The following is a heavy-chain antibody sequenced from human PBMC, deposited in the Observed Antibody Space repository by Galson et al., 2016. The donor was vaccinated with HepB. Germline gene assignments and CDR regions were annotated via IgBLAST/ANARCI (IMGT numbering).Heavy chain of an antibody. J-gene: IGHJ4*02. CDR1: GYSFTTYW. CDR2: IYPGDSDT. Sequence: SGAEVKKPGESLKISCKASGYSFTTYWNGLVRQMPGNGLEWMGIIYPGDSDTTYNPSFEGQVTISADTSKDTVYLQWNSLKASDTAMYYCVRDGYCSGGSCSSKFFFDYWGQGTLVTVSS. V-gene: IGHV5-51*01. CDR3: VRDGYCSGGSCSSKFFFDY. D-gene: IGHD2-15*01.